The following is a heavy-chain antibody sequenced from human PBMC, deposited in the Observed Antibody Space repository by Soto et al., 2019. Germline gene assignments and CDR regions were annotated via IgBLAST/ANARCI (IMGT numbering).Heavy chain of an antibody. J-gene: IGHJ6*02. Sequence: QVQLVESGGGVVQPGRSLRLSCAASGFTFSSYGMHWVRQAPGKGLEWVAVISYDGSNKYYADSVKGRFTISRDNSKNTLYLQMNSLRAEDTAVDYCAKDTAIFGVVTSYYYVMDVWGQGTTVTVAS. V-gene: IGHV3-30*18. CDR3: AKDTAIFGVVTSYYYVMDV. CDR1: GFTFSSYG. CDR2: ISYDGSNK. D-gene: IGHD3-3*01.